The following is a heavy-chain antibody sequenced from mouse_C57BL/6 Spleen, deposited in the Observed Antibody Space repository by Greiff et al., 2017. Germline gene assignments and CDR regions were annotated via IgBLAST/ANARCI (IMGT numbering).Heavy chain of an antibody. CDR2: ISSGGDYI. J-gene: IGHJ3*01. D-gene: IGHD2-3*01. CDR3: TSPYDGYYWFAY. V-gene: IGHV5-9-1*02. Sequence: EVQLVESGEGLVKPGGSLKLSCAASGFTFSSYAMSWVRQTPEKRLEWVAYISSGGDYIYYADTVKGRFTISRDNARNTLYLQMSSLKSEDTAMYYCTSPYDGYYWFAYWGQGTLVTVSA. CDR1: GFTFSSYA.